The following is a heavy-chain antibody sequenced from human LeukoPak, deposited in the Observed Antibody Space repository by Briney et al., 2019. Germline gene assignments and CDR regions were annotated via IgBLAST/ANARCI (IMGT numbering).Heavy chain of an antibody. D-gene: IGHD5-18*01. CDR3: ARHWAAMAFGFDYYMDV. J-gene: IGHJ6*03. CDR2: IYPGDSDT. Sequence: GESLKISCKGSGYSFTSYWIGWVRQMPGKGLEWMGIIYPGDSDTRYSPSFQGQVTISADKSISTAYLQWSSLKASDTAMYYCARHWAAMAFGFDYYMDVWGKGTTVTVSS. V-gene: IGHV5-51*01. CDR1: GYSFTSYW.